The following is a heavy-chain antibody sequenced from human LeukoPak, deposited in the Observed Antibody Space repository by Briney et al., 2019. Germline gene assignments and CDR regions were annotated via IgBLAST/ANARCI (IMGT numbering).Heavy chain of an antibody. V-gene: IGHV3-66*01. Sequence: GGSLRLSCAASGFSVNSNFMSWVRQAPGKGLEWFSVFHTGGSTYYADSVKGRFTISRDNSNNMLYLQMNYLRAEDTAVYYCARTETPMTQGFSFDYWGQGILVTVSS. CDR2: FHTGGST. CDR3: ARTETPMTQGFSFDY. CDR1: GFSVNSNF. J-gene: IGHJ4*02. D-gene: IGHD5-18*01.